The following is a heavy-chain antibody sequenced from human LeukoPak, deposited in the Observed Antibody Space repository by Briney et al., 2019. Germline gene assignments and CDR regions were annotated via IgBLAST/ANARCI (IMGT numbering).Heavy chain of an antibody. D-gene: IGHD2-15*01. CDR1: GFTFSTFA. CDR3: AKDYARGGCSLAHCNPIDS. CDR2: FSPDGI. J-gene: IGHJ4*02. V-gene: IGHV3-23*01. Sequence: GGSLRLSCAASGFTFSTFAMTWVRQAPGKGLEWVSTFSPDGIHYADTVKGRFAISRDDSMSTLFLQMNSLRAEDTAIYYCAKDYARGGCSLAHCNPIDSWGQGTLVTVSS.